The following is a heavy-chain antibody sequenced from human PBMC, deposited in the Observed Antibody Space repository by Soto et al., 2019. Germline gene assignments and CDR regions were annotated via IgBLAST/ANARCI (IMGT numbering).Heavy chain of an antibody. CDR3: ARDRRGAATYYYYYGMDV. J-gene: IGHJ6*02. Sequence: GGSLRLSCAASGFTFSSYWMSWVRQAPGKGLEWVANIKQDGSEKYYVDSVKGRFTISRDNAKNSLHLQMNSLRAEDTAVYYCARDRRGAATYYYYYGMDVWGQGTTVTVSS. CDR2: IKQDGSEK. CDR1: GFTFSSYW. V-gene: IGHV3-7*01. D-gene: IGHD1-26*01.